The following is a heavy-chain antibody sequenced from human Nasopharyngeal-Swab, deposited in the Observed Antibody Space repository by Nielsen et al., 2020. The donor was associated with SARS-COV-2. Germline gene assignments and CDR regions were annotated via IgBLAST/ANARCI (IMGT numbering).Heavy chain of an antibody. Sequence: GESLKISCAASGFTFSSYSMNWVRQAPGKGLEWVAVISYDGSNKYYADSVKGRFTISRDNSKNTLYLQMNSLRAEDTAVYYCAKDLRHITMVRGVIAPDAFDIWGQGTMVTVSS. CDR3: AKDLRHITMVRGVIAPDAFDI. D-gene: IGHD3-10*01. V-gene: IGHV3-30*18. J-gene: IGHJ3*02. CDR2: ISYDGSNK. CDR1: GFTFSSYS.